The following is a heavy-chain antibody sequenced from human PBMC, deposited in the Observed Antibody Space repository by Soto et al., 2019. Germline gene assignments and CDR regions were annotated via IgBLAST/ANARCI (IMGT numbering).Heavy chain of an antibody. CDR1: GGSISSSSYF. D-gene: IGHD2-21*02. CDR2: IYYSGST. V-gene: IGHV4-39*01. J-gene: IGHJ5*02. CDR3: ARHPSDFWFDP. Sequence: QLQLQESGPGLVKPSETLSPTCSVSGGSISSSSYFWGWIRQPPGKGLGWIGSIYYSGSTYYNPFLKTRVTVSVDTSKNQFPLKLSSVTAADTAVYYCARHPSDFWFDPWGEGTLVTVSS.